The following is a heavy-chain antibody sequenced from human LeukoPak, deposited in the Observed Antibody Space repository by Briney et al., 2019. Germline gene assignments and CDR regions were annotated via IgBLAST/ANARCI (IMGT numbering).Heavy chain of an antibody. CDR3: ARDYYDSSVFDY. CDR1: GYTFTSYY. J-gene: IGHJ4*02. Sequence: ASVKVSCKASGYTFTSYYMHWVRQAPGQGLEWMGIINPSGGSTSYAQKFQGRVTMTRDTSISTAYMELSRLRSDDTAVYYCARDYYDSSVFDYWGQGTLVTVSS. V-gene: IGHV1-46*01. D-gene: IGHD3-22*01. CDR2: INPSGGST.